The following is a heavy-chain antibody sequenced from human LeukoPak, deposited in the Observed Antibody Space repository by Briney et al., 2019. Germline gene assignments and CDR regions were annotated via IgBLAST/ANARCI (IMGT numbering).Heavy chain of an antibody. CDR3: ARYSTRGYSYGNAFDI. J-gene: IGHJ3*02. Sequence: ASVKVSCKASGYTFTSYYMHWVRQAPGQGLEWMGIINPSGGSTSYAQKFQGRVTMTRDTSTSTVYMELSSLRSEDTAVYYCARYSTRGYSYGNAFDIWGQGTMVTVSS. CDR2: INPSGGST. V-gene: IGHV1-46*01. D-gene: IGHD5-18*01. CDR1: GYTFTSYY.